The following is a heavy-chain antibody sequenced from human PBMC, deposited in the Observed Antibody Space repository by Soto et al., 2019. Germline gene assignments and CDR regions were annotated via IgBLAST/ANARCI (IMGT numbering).Heavy chain of an antibody. CDR1: GYTLTELS. J-gene: IGHJ4*02. CDR3: ATLMITFGGVIVKGYYFDY. V-gene: IGHV1-24*01. CDR2: FDPEDGET. Sequence: GASVKVSCKVSGYTLTELSMHWVRQAPGKGQEWMGGFDPEDGETIYAQKFQGRVTMTEDTSTDTAYMELSSLRSEDTAVYYCATLMITFGGVIVKGYYFDYWGQGTLVTVSS. D-gene: IGHD3-16*02.